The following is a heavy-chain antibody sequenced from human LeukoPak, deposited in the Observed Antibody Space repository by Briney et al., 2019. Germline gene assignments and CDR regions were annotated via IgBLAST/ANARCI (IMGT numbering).Heavy chain of an antibody. V-gene: IGHV3-53*01. CDR2: IYSGGST. D-gene: IGHD6-19*01. J-gene: IGHJ3*02. CDR1: GVTVSSNY. Sequence: GGSLRLSCAASGVTVSSNYMSWVHQAPGKGLEWVAVIYSGGSTYSADSVQSRFTTSRDNSKNTLYLQMNSLRAEDTAVYYCASVGVAVAGTKDAFDIWGQGTMVTVSS. CDR3: ASVGVAVAGTKDAFDI.